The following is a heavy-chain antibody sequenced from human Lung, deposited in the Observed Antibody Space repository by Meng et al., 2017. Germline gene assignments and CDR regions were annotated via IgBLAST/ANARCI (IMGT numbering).Heavy chain of an antibody. Sequence: GSLRLSCAASGFTFSSYSMSWVRQAPGKGLEWVSVISSNGGTTVYADSAKGRFTISRDNSKNTLYLQLNSLRADDTAVFYCAKHSSGYYQSFDSWGQGTLVTVSS. CDR3: AKHSSGYYQSFDS. CDR2: ISSNGGTT. J-gene: IGHJ4*02. D-gene: IGHD3-22*01. V-gene: IGHV3-23*01. CDR1: GFTFSSYS.